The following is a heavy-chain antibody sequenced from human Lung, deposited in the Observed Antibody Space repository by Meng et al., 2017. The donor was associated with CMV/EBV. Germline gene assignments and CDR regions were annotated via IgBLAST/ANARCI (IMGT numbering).Heavy chain of an antibody. D-gene: IGHD3-10*01. Sequence: ASVKVSXKASGYSFRTFGISWVRKAPGQGLEWMGWISAYNGNTTYTQKLQGRVTMTRDTSTRTVYMELRSLRSDDTAVYYCARDRVLRGVNGLDVWGKGTXVTVSS. CDR1: GYSFRTFG. V-gene: IGHV1-18*01. CDR2: ISAYNGNT. CDR3: ARDRVLRGVNGLDV. J-gene: IGHJ6*04.